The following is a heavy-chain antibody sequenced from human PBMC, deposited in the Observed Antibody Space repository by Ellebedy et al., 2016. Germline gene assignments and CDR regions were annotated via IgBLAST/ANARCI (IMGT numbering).Heavy chain of an antibody. V-gene: IGHV3-30*02. CDR1: GFTFSSYG. Sequence: GGSLRLSCAASGFTFSSYGIHWVRRAPGRGLEWVASIGYDGRKKSYADSVKGRITISRDNSKNTVDLQMNSLRAEDTAVYYCAKRAQISSHGLDIWGQGTMVTVSS. J-gene: IGHJ3*02. CDR2: IGYDGRKK. CDR3: AKRAQISSHGLDI. D-gene: IGHD4-17*01.